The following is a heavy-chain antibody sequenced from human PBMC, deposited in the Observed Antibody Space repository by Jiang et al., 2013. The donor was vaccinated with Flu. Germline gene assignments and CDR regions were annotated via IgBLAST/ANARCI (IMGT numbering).Heavy chain of an antibody. CDR3: ARLRLGELSFSF. D-gene: IGHD3-16*02. J-gene: IGHJ3*01. CDR2: IEYSGST. Sequence: GLVKPSETLSLTCTVSGGSISSSNYYWGWIRQPPGKGLEWIGSIEYSGSTYYNPSLMSRVTLSIHTSKKQFSLKLTSVTAADTAVYYCARLRLGELSFSFWGQGTMVTVSP. CDR1: GGSISSSNYY. V-gene: IGHV4-39*01.